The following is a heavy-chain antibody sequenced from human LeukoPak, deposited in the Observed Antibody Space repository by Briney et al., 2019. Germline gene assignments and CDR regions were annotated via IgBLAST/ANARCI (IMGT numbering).Heavy chain of an antibody. J-gene: IGHJ3*02. V-gene: IGHV3-23*01. D-gene: IGHD3-22*01. CDR1: GFTFSSSW. Sequence: GGSLRLSCAASGFTFSSSWMTWVRQAPGKGLEWVSAISGSGGSTYYADSVKGRFTISRDNSKNTLYLQMNSLRAEDTAVYYCAKVGYYDSTGAQAPKNDAFDIWGQGTMVTVSS. CDR3: AKVGYYDSTGAQAPKNDAFDI. CDR2: ISGSGGST.